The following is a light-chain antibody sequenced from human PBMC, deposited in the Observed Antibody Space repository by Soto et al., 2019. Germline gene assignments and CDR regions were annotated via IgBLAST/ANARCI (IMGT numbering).Light chain of an antibody. CDR2: DVS. Sequence: LTQPASVSGSPGQSITISCTGTSGDVGGYNYVSWYQQHPGKAPKLMIYDVSNRPSGVSNRFSGSKSGNTASLTISGLQAEDEADYYCSSYTSSFYVFGTGTKVTVL. J-gene: IGLJ1*01. CDR3: SSYTSSFYV. CDR1: SGDVGGYNY. V-gene: IGLV2-14*01.